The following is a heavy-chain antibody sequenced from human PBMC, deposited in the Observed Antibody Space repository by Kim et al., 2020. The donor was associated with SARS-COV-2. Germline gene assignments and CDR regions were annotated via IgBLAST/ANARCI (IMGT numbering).Heavy chain of an antibody. Sequence: GGSLRLSCAASGFTFINYSMFWVRQAPGKGLEWVSRLNSDGGSTCYADSVKGRFTISRDNAKNTLYLQMNSLRAEDTAVYYCAREEDYGDYAAAFDIWGQGAMPTDSS. CDR2: LNSDGGST. J-gene: IGHJ3*02. CDR1: GFTFINYS. CDR3: AREEDYGDYAAAFDI. D-gene: IGHD4-17*01. V-gene: IGHV3-74*01.